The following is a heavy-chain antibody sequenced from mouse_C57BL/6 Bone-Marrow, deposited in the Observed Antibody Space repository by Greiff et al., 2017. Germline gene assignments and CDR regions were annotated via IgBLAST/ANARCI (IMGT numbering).Heavy chain of an antibody. Sequence: EVQLQQSGPELVKPGASVKISCKASGYTFTDYYMNWVKQSHGKSLEWIGDINPNNGGTSYNQKFKGKATLTVDKSSSTAYMELRSLTSEDSAVYYCARDGTGYFDVWGTGTTVTVSS. J-gene: IGHJ1*03. CDR3: ARDGTGYFDV. CDR2: INPNNGGT. V-gene: IGHV1-26*01. D-gene: IGHD4-1*01. CDR1: GYTFTDYY.